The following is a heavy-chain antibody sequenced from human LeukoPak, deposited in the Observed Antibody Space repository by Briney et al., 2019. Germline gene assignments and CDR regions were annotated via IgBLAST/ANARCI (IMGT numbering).Heavy chain of an antibody. CDR3: AKSGGYGLIDY. J-gene: IGHJ4*02. CDR2: IYHSGST. CDR1: GYSISSGNY. V-gene: IGHV4-38-2*01. D-gene: IGHD1-26*01. Sequence: SETLSLTCSVSGYSISSGNYWGWIRLPPGKGLQWIGSIYHSGSTYYNASLQSRVTISIDTSKNQFSLRLNSVTAADTAMYYCAKSGGYGLIDYWGQGTLVTVSS.